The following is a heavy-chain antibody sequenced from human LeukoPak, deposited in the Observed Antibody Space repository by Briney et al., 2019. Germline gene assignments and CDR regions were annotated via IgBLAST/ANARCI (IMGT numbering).Heavy chain of an antibody. Sequence: GGSLRLSCAASGFTFSSYAMHWVRQAPGKGLEWVAVISYDGSNKYYADSVKGRFTISRDNSKNTLYLQMNSLRAEDTAVYYCAKVYSYGLSLSDYWGQGTLVTVSS. D-gene: IGHD5-18*01. CDR2: ISYDGSNK. CDR1: GFTFSSYA. V-gene: IGHV3-30-3*01. J-gene: IGHJ4*02. CDR3: AKVYSYGLSLSDY.